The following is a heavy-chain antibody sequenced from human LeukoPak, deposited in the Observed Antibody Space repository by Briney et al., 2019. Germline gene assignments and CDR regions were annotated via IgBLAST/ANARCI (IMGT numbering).Heavy chain of an antibody. V-gene: IGHV1-2*04. CDR1: GYTFTGYY. Sequence: ASVKVSCKASGYTFTGYYMHWVRQAPGQGLEWMGWINLNNDDTNYAQKFQGWVTMTRDTSISTAYMELSRLRSDDTAVYYCASLPGYCSSTSCYRPFDYWGQGTLVTVSS. CDR3: ASLPGYCSSTSCYRPFDY. J-gene: IGHJ4*02. CDR2: INLNNDDT. D-gene: IGHD2-2*01.